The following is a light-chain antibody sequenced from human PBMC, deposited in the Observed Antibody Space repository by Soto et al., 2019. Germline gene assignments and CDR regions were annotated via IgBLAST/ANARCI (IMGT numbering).Light chain of an antibody. CDR3: QHYSSQT. CDR1: PSVANF. V-gene: IGKV3-20*01. CDR2: GAF. Sequence: EIVLIQSPATLSLSPGERATLSCRASPSVANFVAWYQQKPGQAPRLLIYGAFNRATGIPARFSGSGSGTDFTLTISRLEPEDSAVYFCQHYSSQTFGQGTKVDIK. J-gene: IGKJ1*01.